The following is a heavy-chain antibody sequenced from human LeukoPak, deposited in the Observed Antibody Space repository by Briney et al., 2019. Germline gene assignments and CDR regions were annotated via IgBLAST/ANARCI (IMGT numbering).Heavy chain of an antibody. J-gene: IGHJ5*02. CDR1: GGSISSGDYY. CDR2: IYYSGST. Sequence: SETLSLTCTVSGGSISSGDYYWSWIRQPPGKGLEWIGYIYYSGSTYYNPSLKSRVTISLDTSKNQFSLRLSSVTATDTALYYCARQQSSGLDPWGQGTLVTVSS. CDR3: ARQQSSGLDP. D-gene: IGHD6-19*01. V-gene: IGHV4-30-4*01.